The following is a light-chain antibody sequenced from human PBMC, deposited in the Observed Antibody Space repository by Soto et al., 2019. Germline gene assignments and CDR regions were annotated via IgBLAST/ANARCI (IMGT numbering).Light chain of an antibody. CDR1: QTISSW. Sequence: DIQMTQSPSTLSGSVGDRVTITCRASQTISSWLAWYQQKPGKAPKLLIYKASTLKSGVPSRFSGSGSGTDFTLTISSLQPEDFATYYCQQSYSTPHTFGQGTRLE. CDR3: QQSYSTPHT. V-gene: IGKV1-5*03. CDR2: KAS. J-gene: IGKJ5*01.